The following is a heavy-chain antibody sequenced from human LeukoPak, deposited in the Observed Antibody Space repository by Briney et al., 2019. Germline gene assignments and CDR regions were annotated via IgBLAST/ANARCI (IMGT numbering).Heavy chain of an antibody. CDR3: ARGPALELRYFDWFHRGFDY. CDR2: IYYSGST. Sequence: SETLSLTCTVSGGSISRSGYYWGWIRQTPGKGLEWIGSIYYSGSTYYKSSLKSRATISVDTSKNQFSLKLSSVTAADTAVYYCARGPALELRYFDWFHRGFDYWGQGTLVTVSS. CDR1: GGSISRSGYY. D-gene: IGHD3-9*01. V-gene: IGHV4-39*07. J-gene: IGHJ4*02.